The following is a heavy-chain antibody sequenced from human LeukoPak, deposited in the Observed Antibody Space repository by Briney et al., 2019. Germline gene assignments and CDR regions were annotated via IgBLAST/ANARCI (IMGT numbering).Heavy chain of an antibody. CDR1: GFTFSSYA. CDR3: AKVQSSNRYAYYYYGMDV. V-gene: IGHV3-23*01. Sequence: GGSLRLSCAASGFTFSSYAMSWVRQAPGKGLEWVSGISGSGSITYYADSVKGRFTISRDSSKNTLYLQMNSLRAEDTAVYYCAKVQSSNRYAYYYYGMDVWGQGTTVTVSS. CDR2: ISGSGSIT. D-gene: IGHD6-13*01. J-gene: IGHJ6*02.